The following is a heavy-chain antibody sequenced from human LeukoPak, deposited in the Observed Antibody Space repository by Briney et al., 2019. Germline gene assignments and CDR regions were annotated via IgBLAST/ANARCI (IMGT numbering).Heavy chain of an antibody. CDR1: GGTFSSYA. CDR2: IIPILGIA. V-gene: IGHV1-69*04. CDR3: ARCRDGYNYCDY. D-gene: IGHD5-24*01. J-gene: IGHJ4*02. Sequence: EASVKVSCTASGGTFSSYAISWVRQAPGQGLEWMGRIIPILGIANYAQKFQGRVTITADKSTSTAYMELSSLRSEDTAVYYCARCRDGYNYCDYWGQGTLVTVSS.